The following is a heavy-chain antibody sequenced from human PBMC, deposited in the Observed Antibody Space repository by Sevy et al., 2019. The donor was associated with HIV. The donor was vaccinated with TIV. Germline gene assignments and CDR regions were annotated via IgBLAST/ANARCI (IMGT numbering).Heavy chain of an antibody. CDR3: VRAIGAAGSY. D-gene: IGHD6-13*01. V-gene: IGHV3-7*01. CDR1: GFTFGGYW. J-gene: IGHJ4*02. CDR2: KKEEGSLK. Sequence: GGSLRLSCEASGFTFGGYWLAWVRKVPGKGREGVANKKEEGSLKSYVESVKGRFTISRDNAKNSVYLQMNSLRAEDAALYYCVRAIGAAGSYWGLGTLVTVSS.